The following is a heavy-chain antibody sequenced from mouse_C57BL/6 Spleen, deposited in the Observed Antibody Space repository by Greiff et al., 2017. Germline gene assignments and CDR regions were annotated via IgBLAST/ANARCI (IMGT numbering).Heavy chain of an antibody. CDR1: GFTFSSYG. D-gene: IGHD2-4*01. J-gene: IGHJ3*01. Sequence: EVKLVESGGDLVKPGGSLKLSCAASGFTFSSYGMSWVRQTPDKRLEWVATISSGGSYTYYPDSVKGRFTISRDNAKNTLYLQMSSLKSEDTAMYYCARSYDCDEAWFAYWGQGTLVTVSA. CDR2: ISSGGSYT. CDR3: ARSYDCDEAWFAY. V-gene: IGHV5-6*01.